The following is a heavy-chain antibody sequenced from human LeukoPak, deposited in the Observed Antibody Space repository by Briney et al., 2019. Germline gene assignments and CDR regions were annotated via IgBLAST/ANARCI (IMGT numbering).Heavy chain of an antibody. Sequence: GGSLRLSCAASGFTFSSYGMHWVRQAPGKGLEWVAVISYDGSNKYYADSVKGRFTISRDNSKNTLYLQMNSLRAEDTAVYYCAKEARITMVRGVISYFDYWGQGTLVTVS. CDR1: GFTFSSYG. V-gene: IGHV3-30*18. J-gene: IGHJ4*02. D-gene: IGHD3-10*01. CDR3: AKEARITMVRGVISYFDY. CDR2: ISYDGSNK.